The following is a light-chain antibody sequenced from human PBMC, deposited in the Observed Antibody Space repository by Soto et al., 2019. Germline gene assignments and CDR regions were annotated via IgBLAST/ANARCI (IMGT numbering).Light chain of an antibody. Sequence: DIQMTQSPSSLSASVGGRVAITCRASQSISSYLDWYQQKPGKAPNLLIYTASSLDSGVPSRFSGSGSGTDFTLTIASLQPEDFATYFCQQSYSRPRTFGQGTKVDIK. CDR2: TAS. CDR3: QQSYSRPRT. J-gene: IGKJ1*01. V-gene: IGKV1-39*01. CDR1: QSISSY.